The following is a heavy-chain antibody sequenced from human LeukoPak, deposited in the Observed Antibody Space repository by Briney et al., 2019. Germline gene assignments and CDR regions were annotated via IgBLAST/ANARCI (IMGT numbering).Heavy chain of an antibody. CDR1: GFTFSSYG. J-gene: IGHJ4*02. D-gene: IGHD4-17*01. V-gene: IGHV3-30*03. CDR3: ARGKIYGDYGVFDY. Sequence: PGGSLRLSCAASGFTFSSYGMHWVRQAPGKGLEWVAVISYDGSNKYYADSVKGRFTISRDNSKNTLYLQMNSLRAEDTAVYYCARGKIYGDYGVFDYWGQGTLVTVSS. CDR2: ISYDGSNK.